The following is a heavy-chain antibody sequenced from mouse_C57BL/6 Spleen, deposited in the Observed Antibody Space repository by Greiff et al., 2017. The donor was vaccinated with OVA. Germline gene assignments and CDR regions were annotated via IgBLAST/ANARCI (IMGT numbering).Heavy chain of an antibody. Sequence: VQLQQPGAELVRPGSSVKLSCKASGYTFTSYWMHWVKQRPIQGLEWIGNIDPSDSETHYNQKFKDKATLTVDKSSSTAYRQLSSLTSEDSAVYYCARGDSSGYPFAYWGQGTLVTVSA. CDR2: IDPSDSET. CDR1: GYTFTSYW. J-gene: IGHJ3*01. CDR3: ARGDSSGYPFAY. D-gene: IGHD3-2*02. V-gene: IGHV1-52*01.